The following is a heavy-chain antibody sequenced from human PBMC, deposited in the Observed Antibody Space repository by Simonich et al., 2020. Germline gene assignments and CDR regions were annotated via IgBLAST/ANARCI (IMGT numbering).Heavy chain of an antibody. CDR1: GGSISSSSYY. CDR2: IYYIGTT. CDR3: ARHAGFAFDI. J-gene: IGHJ3*02. Sequence: LQLQESGPGLVKPSETLSLTCTVSGGSISSSSYYWGWIRQPPGKGLEWIGRIYYIGTTYSNPSRKSRFTISVDTSKNQFSLKLSSVTAADTAVYYCARHAGFAFDIWGQGTMVTVSS. D-gene: IGHD6-13*01. V-gene: IGHV4-39*01.